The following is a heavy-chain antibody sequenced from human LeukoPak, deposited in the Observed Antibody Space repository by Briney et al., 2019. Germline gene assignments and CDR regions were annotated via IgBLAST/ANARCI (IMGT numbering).Heavy chain of an antibody. CDR1: GGSISSYY. CDR3: ARWLFGVFDY. J-gene: IGHJ4*02. Sequence: SETLSLTCTVSGGSISSYYWSWIRQPPGEGLEWIGYIYYSGSTNYNPSLKSRVTISVDTSKNQFSLKLSSVTAADTAVYYCARWLFGVFDYWGQGTLVTVSS. CDR2: IYYSGST. V-gene: IGHV4-59*01. D-gene: IGHD3-3*01.